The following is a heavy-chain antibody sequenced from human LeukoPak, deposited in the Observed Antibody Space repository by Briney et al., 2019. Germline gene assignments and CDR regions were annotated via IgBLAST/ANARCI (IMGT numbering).Heavy chain of an antibody. J-gene: IGHJ4*02. Sequence: GGSLRLSCGASGFSVSSNYMSWVRQAPGKGLEWVSIIYSDATTYYADSVKGRFTISRDNSKNTLYLQMNSLRAEDTAVYYCANRVSSWYPFDYWGQGTLVTVSS. CDR3: ANRVSSWYPFDY. CDR2: IYSDATT. V-gene: IGHV3-53*01. D-gene: IGHD6-13*01. CDR1: GFSVSSNY.